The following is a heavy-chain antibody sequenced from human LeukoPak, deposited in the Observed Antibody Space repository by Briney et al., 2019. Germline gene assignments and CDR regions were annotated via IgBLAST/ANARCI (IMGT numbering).Heavy chain of an antibody. J-gene: IGHJ4*02. V-gene: IGHV3-48*03. CDR3: GRGDYSSSWYLDH. CDR1: GFNFSSYE. CDR2: ISTSGSTI. D-gene: IGHD6-13*01. Sequence: GGSLRLSCAASGFNFSSYEMIWVRQAPGKGLEWISYISTSGSTIYYGDSVEGRFTISRDNAKNSLYQQMNSLRAEDTAVYYCGRGDYSSSWYLDHWGQGTLVTVSS.